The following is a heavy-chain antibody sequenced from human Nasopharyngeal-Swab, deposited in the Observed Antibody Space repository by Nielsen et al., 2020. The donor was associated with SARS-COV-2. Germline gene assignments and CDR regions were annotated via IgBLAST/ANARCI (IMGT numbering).Heavy chain of an antibody. V-gene: IGHV4-4*07. D-gene: IGHD6-19*01. J-gene: IGHJ5*02. CDR3: AREMAVAGTSSPNWFDP. Sequence: SETLSLTCTVSGGSISSYYWSWIRQPAGKGLEWIGRIYTSGSTNCNPSLKSRVTMSVDTSKNQFSLKLSSVTAADTAVYYCAREMAVAGTSSPNWFDPWGQGTLVTVSS. CDR1: GGSISSYY. CDR2: IYTSGST.